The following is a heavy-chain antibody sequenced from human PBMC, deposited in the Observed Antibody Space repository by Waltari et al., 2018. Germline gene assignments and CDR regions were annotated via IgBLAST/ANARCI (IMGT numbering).Heavy chain of an antibody. CDR1: GYTLTAHY. Sequence: QVQLVQSGAEVAKPGASVRVSCKASGYTLTAHYMLWVRQAPGQGLEWMGWSKLDGRGTNFARKLQGRATMSRDTSINKIYMDLRSLRFDDTAVYYCARGPSTTLGPPVGSPYYMDVWGKGTTVTISS. V-gene: IGHV1-2*02. CDR2: SKLDGRGT. J-gene: IGHJ6*03. CDR3: ARGPSTTLGPPVGSPYYMDV. D-gene: IGHD1-26*01.